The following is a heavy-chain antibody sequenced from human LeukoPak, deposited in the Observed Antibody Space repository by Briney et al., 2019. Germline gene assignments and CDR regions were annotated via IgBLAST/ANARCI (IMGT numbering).Heavy chain of an antibody. CDR3: ARDYSNARAFDY. J-gene: IGHJ4*02. D-gene: IGHD4-11*01. CDR2: INPSGGST. Sequence: ASVKVSCKASGYTFTNYFIHWVRQAPGQGLEWMGIINPSGGSTSYAQKFQGTVTMTRDTSTNTVYMELSSLRSEDTAVYYCARDYSNARAFDYWGQGTLFTVSS. CDR1: GYTFTNYF. V-gene: IGHV1-46*01.